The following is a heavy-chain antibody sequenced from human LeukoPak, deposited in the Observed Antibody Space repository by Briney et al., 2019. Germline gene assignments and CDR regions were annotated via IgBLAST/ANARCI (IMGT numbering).Heavy chain of an antibody. V-gene: IGHV3-9*01. CDR2: ISWNSGSI. D-gene: IGHD5-12*01. CDR3: AKHAYSGYDSGWFDP. Sequence: GRSLRLSCAASGFTFDDYAMHWVRQAPGKGLEWVSGISWNSGSIGYADSVKGRFTISRDNAKNSLYLQMNSLGAEDTALYCCAKHAYSGYDSGWFDPWGQGALVTVSS. J-gene: IGHJ5*02. CDR1: GFTFDDYA.